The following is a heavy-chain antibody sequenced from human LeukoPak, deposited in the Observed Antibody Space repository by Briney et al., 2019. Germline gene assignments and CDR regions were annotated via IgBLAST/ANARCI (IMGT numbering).Heavy chain of an antibody. Sequence: SETLSITCTVSGGSISSGSYYWSWIRQPAGKGLEWIGRIYTSGSTNYNPSLKSRVTISVDTSKNQFSLKLSSVTAADTAVYYCARDPGGSYPRMGYYGMDVWGQGTTVTVSS. V-gene: IGHV4-61*02. CDR2: IYTSGST. CDR3: ARDPGGSYPRMGYYGMDV. J-gene: IGHJ6*02. D-gene: IGHD1-26*01. CDR1: GGSISSGSYY.